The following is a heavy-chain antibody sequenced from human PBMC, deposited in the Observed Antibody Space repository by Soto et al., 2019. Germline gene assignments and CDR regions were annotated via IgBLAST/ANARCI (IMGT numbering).Heavy chain of an antibody. V-gene: IGHV4-30-4*01. CDR2: IYYSGST. CDR3: ARAYCGGDCYDTGDY. CDR1: GGSISSGAYY. J-gene: IGHJ4*02. Sequence: QVPLQESGPGLVTPSQTLSLTCTVSGGSISSGAYYWSWIRQPPGKGLERIGYIYYSGSTYYNPSLKSRVTISVDTSKNQFSLKLSSVTAADTAVYYCARAYCGGDCYDTGDYWGQGTLVTVSS. D-gene: IGHD2-21*02.